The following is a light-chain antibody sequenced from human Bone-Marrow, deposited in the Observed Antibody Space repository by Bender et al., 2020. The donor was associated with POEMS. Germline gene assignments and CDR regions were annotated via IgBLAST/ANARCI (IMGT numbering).Light chain of an antibody. V-gene: IGLV2-23*02. Sequence: QSALTQPASVSGSPGQSITISCTGTSRDIGTHNLVSWYQHELGKAPKLIIYDVTKRPSGVPDRFSGSKSGNTASLTISGLQAEDEADYFCCSYAGSFNYVFGTGTTVTVL. CDR2: DVT. CDR3: CSYAGSFNYV. J-gene: IGLJ1*01. CDR1: SRDIGTHNL.